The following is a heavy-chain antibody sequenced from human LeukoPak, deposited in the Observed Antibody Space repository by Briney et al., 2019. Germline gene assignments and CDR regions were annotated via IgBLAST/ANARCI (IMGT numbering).Heavy chain of an antibody. J-gene: IGHJ5*02. CDR3: ARERSETTVTTAYNWFDP. Sequence: ASVKVSCKASGGTFSSYAISWVRQAPGQGLEWIGGIIPIFGTANYAQKFQGRVTITADESTSTAYMELSSLRSEDTAVYYCARERSETTVTTAYNWFDPWGQGTLVTVSS. V-gene: IGHV1-69*13. CDR2: IIPIFGTA. D-gene: IGHD4-17*01. CDR1: GGTFSSYA.